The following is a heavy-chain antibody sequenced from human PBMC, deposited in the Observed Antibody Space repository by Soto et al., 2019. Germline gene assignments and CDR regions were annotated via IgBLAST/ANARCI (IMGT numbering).Heavy chain of an antibody. CDR2: ISAYNGNT. V-gene: IGHV1-18*01. CDR1: GDTFTSYG. CDR3: ARELSKDSSSCDY. J-gene: IGHJ4*02. Sequence: ASVTVSCESCGDTFTSYGIICVRQAPGQGLEWMGWISAYNGNTNYAQKLQGRVTMTTDTSTSTAYMELRSLRSDDTAVYYCARELSKDSSSCDYWGQGTLVTVSS. D-gene: IGHD6-13*01.